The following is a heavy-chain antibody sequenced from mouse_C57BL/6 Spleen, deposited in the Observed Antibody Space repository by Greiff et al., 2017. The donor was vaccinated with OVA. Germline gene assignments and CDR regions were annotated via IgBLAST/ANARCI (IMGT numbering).Heavy chain of an antibody. Sequence: QVQLQQSGPELVKPGASVKISCKASGYAFSSSWMNWVKQRPGKGLEWIGRIYPGDGDTNYNGKFKGKATLTADKSSSTAYMQLSSLTSEDSAVYFCAPYYYGSSSYYAMDYWGQGTSVTVSS. CDR1: GYAFSSSW. J-gene: IGHJ4*01. D-gene: IGHD1-1*01. V-gene: IGHV1-82*01. CDR2: IYPGDGDT. CDR3: APYYYGSSSYYAMDY.